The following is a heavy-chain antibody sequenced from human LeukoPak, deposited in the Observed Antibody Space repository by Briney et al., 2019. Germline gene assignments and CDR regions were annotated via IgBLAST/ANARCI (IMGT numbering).Heavy chain of an antibody. Sequence: PGRSLRLSCAASGFTFSTYAMHWVRQAPGKGLEWVAIISYDGSSKYYANSVKGRFTISRDNSKSTLYLQMNSLRPEDTAVYYCARGDDSSGQVDHWGQGTLVTVSS. V-gene: IGHV3-30-3*01. CDR2: ISYDGSSK. J-gene: IGHJ4*02. CDR1: GFTFSTYA. CDR3: ARGDDSSGQVDH. D-gene: IGHD3-22*01.